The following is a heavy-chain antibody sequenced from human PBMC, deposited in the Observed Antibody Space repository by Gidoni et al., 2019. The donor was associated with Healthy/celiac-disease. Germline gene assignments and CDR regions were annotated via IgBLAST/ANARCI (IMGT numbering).Heavy chain of an antibody. CDR1: GGSISSSSYY. D-gene: IGHD4-4*01. CDR3: ARVPDYTSAFDI. CDR2: IYYSGIT. J-gene: IGHJ3*02. V-gene: IGHV4-39*07. Sequence: QLQLQESGPGLATHSENLSLTCTVTGGSISSSSYYWGWLRQPPGKGLEWIGSIYYSGITYYNPSLKSRVTISVDTSKNQFSLKLSSVTAADTAVYYCARVPDYTSAFDIWGQGTMVTVSS.